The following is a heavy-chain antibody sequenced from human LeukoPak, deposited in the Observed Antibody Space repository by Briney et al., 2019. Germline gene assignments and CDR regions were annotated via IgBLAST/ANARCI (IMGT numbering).Heavy chain of an antibody. J-gene: IGHJ4*02. Sequence: PGGSLRLSCAASGFTFSSYAMSWVRQAPGKGLEWVSAISGSGGSTYYADSVKGRFTISRDNSRNTLYLQMNSLRAEDTAVYYCARRQIVVVPAAKVRYNWNTSPRRTPYYFDYWGQGTLVTVSS. V-gene: IGHV3-23*01. CDR3: ARRQIVVVPAAKVRYNWNTSPRRTPYYFDY. CDR2: ISGSGGST. CDR1: GFTFSSYA. D-gene: IGHD2-2*01.